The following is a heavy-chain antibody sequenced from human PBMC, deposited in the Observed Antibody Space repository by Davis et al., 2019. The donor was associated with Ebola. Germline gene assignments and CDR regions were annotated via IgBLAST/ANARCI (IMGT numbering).Heavy chain of an antibody. Sequence: SVKVSCKASGGTFSSYAISWVRQAPGQGLEWMGGIIPIFGTANYAQKFQGRVTITADKSTSTAYMELSSLRSEDTAVYYCARAPLGYCSGGSCYPNWFDPWGQGTPVTVSS. CDR2: IIPIFGTA. J-gene: IGHJ5*02. V-gene: IGHV1-69*06. CDR3: ARAPLGYCSGGSCYPNWFDP. CDR1: GGTFSSYA. D-gene: IGHD2-15*01.